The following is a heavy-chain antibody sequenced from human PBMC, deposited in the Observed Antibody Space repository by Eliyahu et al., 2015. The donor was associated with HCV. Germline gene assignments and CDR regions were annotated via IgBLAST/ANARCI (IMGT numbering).Heavy chain of an antibody. CDR1: GFSLNNRLG. Sequence: QVTLKESGPVLVKPTETLTLTCTVSGFSLNNRLGVSWIRQPPGKALEWLAHIFANDAKSYSTSLRSRLTISKDTSRSQVVLTMTNVDPVDTATYYCARVSTELLLWNWWYNLDVWGKGTTVTVSS. CDR2: IFANDAK. CDR3: ARVSTELLLWNWWYNLDV. J-gene: IGHJ6*03. D-gene: IGHD3-10*01. V-gene: IGHV2-26*01.